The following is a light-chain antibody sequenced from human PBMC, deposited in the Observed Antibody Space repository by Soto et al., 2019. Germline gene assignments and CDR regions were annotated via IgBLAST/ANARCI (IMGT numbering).Light chain of an antibody. CDR1: SSNIGAGYD. Sequence: QSVLTQPPSVSGAPGQRVTISCTGSSSNIGAGYDVHWYQHLPGTAPKLLIYVKTNRPSGVPDRFSGSKSGTSASLAITGLQAEDEADYYCQSYDSSLSGVVFGGGTKLTVL. CDR3: QSYDSSLSGVV. J-gene: IGLJ2*01. CDR2: VKT. V-gene: IGLV1-40*01.